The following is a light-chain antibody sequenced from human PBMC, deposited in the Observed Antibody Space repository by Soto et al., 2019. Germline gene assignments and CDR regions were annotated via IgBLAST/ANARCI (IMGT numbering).Light chain of an antibody. CDR2: GAS. Sequence: IVLTQSPGMLSLSPGERATLFCMASHSVSSSYLAWYQQKPGQAPRLLIYGASSRATGIPDRFSGSGSGTDFTLTICRLEPEDFVAYCCQHYGILPRTFGQGTKVDI. CDR1: HSVSSSY. J-gene: IGKJ1*01. V-gene: IGKV3-20*01. CDR3: QHYGILPRT.